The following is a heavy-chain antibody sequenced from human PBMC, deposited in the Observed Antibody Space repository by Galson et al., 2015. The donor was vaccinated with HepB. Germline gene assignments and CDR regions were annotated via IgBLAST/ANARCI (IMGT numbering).Heavy chain of an antibody. D-gene: IGHD6-19*01. CDR2: IIPIFGTA. Sequence: SVKVSCKASGGTFSSYAISWVRQAPGQGLEWMGGIIPIFGTANYAQKFQGRVTITADESTSTAYMELSSLRSEDTAVYYCARQPGVGSSGWSGNFDYWGQGTLVTVSS. CDR3: ARQPGVGSSGWSGNFDY. CDR1: GGTFSSYA. V-gene: IGHV1-69*13. J-gene: IGHJ4*02.